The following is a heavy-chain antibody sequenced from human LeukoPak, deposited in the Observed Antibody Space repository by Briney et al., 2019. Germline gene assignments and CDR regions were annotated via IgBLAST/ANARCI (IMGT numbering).Heavy chain of an antibody. CDR3: ARAIALGYCSSTSCNWFDP. D-gene: IGHD2-2*01. J-gene: IGHJ5*02. Sequence: ASVKVSCKASGYTFTSYDINWVRQATGQGLEWMGWMNPNSGNTGYAQKCQGRVTMTRNTSISTAYMELSSLRSEDTAVYYCARAIALGYCSSTSCNWFDPWGQGTLVTVSS. V-gene: IGHV1-8*01. CDR2: MNPNSGNT. CDR1: GYTFTSYD.